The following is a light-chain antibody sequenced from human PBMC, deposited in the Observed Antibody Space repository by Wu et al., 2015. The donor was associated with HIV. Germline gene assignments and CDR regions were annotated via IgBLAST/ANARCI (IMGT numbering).Light chain of an antibody. CDR3: QQYASFPLT. J-gene: IGKJ4*01. Sequence: DIQMTQSPSTLSASVGDRVTITCRASQSISSWLAWYQQKPGKAPKLLIYKASSLESGVPSRFSGSGSGTEFTLTISSLQPDDFVTYYCQQYASFPLTFGGGPRWRSN. CDR1: QSISSW. V-gene: IGKV1-5*03. CDR2: KAS.